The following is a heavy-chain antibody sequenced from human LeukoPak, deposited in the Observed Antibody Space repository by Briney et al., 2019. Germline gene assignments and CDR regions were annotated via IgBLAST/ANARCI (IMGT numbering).Heavy chain of an antibody. Sequence: GGSLRLSCAASGFTFSSYSMNWVRQAPGKGLEGVSSISSSSSYIYYADSVKGRFTISRDNAKNSLYLQMNSLRAEDTAVYYCARDIGYYDFWSGPFDYWGQGTLVTVTS. CDR2: ISSSSSYI. CDR3: ARDIGYYDFWSGPFDY. D-gene: IGHD3-3*01. V-gene: IGHV3-21*01. CDR1: GFTFSSYS. J-gene: IGHJ4*02.